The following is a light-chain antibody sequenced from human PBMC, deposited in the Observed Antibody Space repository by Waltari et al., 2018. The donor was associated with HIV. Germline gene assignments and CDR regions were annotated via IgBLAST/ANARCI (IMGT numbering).Light chain of an antibody. V-gene: IGKV1-8*01. CDR2: GSS. CDR1: QNIGNS. Sequence: AIRLTQSPSAFSASTGDRVTLTCRASQNIGNSLAWYQHKQGSAPSLLIYGSSTLQKGVASRFSGSASGTNFTLTISCLQSEDFATFSCHQYHRYPQTFGQGTRVEMK. J-gene: IGKJ1*01. CDR3: HQYHRYPQT.